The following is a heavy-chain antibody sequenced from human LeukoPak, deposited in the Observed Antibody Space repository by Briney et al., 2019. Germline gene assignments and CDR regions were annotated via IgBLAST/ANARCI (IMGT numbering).Heavy chain of an antibody. J-gene: IGHJ4*02. CDR2: IGATNT. CDR1: GFTFSNYA. CDR3: AKTRQYSSSWIDY. V-gene: IGHV3-23*01. Sequence: GGSLRLSRAASGFTFSNYAMSWVRQAPGKGLEWVSAIGATNTYYADSVKGRFTISRDNSKNTLYLQVDSLRAEDTAVYYCAKTRQYSSSWIDYWGQGTLVTVSS. D-gene: IGHD6-13*01.